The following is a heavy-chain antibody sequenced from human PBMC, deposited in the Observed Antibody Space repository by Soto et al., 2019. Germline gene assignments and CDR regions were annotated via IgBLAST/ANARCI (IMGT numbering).Heavy chain of an antibody. CDR3: ARYYYDSSGNNWFDP. V-gene: IGHV4-4*02. D-gene: IGHD3-22*01. Sequence: SETLSLTCAVSGGSISSSNWWSWVRQPPGKGLEWIGEIYHSGSTNYNPSLKSRVTISVDKSKNQFSLKLSSVTAADTAVYYCARYYYDSSGNNWFDPWGQGTLVTVSS. CDR1: GGSISSSNW. J-gene: IGHJ5*02. CDR2: IYHSGST.